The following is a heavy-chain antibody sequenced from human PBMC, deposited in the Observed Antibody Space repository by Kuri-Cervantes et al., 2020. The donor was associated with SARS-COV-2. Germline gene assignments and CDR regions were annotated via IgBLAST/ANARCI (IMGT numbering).Heavy chain of an antibody. CDR3: AKGRTVTTHPFDY. D-gene: IGHD4-17*01. J-gene: IGHJ4*02. CDR2: ISGSGGST. Sequence: GESLKISCAASGFTFSGHWIHWVRQAPGKGLEWVSAISGSGGSTYYADSVKGRFTISRDNPKNTLYLQMNSLRAEDTAVYYCAKGRTVTTHPFDYWGQGTLVTVSS. CDR1: GFTFSGHW. V-gene: IGHV3-23*01.